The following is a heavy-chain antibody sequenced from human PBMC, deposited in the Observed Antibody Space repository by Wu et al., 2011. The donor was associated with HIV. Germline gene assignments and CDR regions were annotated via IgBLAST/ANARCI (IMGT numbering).Heavy chain of an antibody. CDR2: MNPNSGYT. D-gene: IGHD5-24*01. Sequence: QVQLVQSGAEVKKPGASVKVSCKASGYTFTTYDINWVRQATGQGLEWMGWMNPNSGYTGYAQKFQGRLTMTRNTSITTAYMELSSLRSEDTAVYYCARGPWHLSYYYYMDVWGKGTTVTVSS. CDR3: ARGPWHLSYYYYMDV. CDR1: GYTFTTYD. V-gene: IGHV1-8*02. J-gene: IGHJ6*03.